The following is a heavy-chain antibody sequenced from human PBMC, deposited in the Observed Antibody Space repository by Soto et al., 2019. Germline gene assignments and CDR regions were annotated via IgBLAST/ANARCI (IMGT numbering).Heavy chain of an antibody. CDR3: ARVPSP. CDR2: ISYSAIA. CDR1: GGSLSSGNNF. V-gene: IGHV4-39*07. Sequence: PSETLSLTFTVSGGSLSSGNNFWGWIRQPPGKGLEWIGSISYSAIAFYNPSLESRVTISVDTSKNQFSLKLNSVTAADTAVYYCARVPSPWGQGTLVTVSS. J-gene: IGHJ5*02.